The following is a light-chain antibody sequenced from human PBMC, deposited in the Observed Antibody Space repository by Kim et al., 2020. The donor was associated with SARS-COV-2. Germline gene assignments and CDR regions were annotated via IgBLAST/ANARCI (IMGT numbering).Light chain of an antibody. CDR3: QVWDSLYV. J-gene: IGLJ1*01. CDR1: NIGSKS. CDR2: YDS. V-gene: IGLV3-21*04. Sequence: SYELTQPPSVSVAPGKTARITCGGNNIGSKSVHWYQQKPGQAPVLVIYYDSDRPSGIPERFSGSNSGNTATLTISRVEAGDEADYYCQVWDSLYVFG.